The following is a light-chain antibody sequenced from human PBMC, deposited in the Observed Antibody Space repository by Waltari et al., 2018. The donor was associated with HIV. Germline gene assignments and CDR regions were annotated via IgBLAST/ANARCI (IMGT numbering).Light chain of an antibody. J-gene: IGKJ1*01. CDR1: QSINSW. Sequence: DIQMTQSPSTLSASVGDRVTITCRASQSINSWLAWYQQKPGKAPNLLIYKASTLERGVPSRFSGSGSGTEFTITISSLQSDDSATYFCQQYHIYSTFGQGTKVEIK. CDR2: KAS. CDR3: QQYHIYST. V-gene: IGKV1-5*03.